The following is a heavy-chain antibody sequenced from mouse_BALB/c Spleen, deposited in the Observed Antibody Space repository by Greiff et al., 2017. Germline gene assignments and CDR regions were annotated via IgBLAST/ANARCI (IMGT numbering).Heavy chain of an antibody. CDR2: IYPSDSYT. CDR1: GYTFTSYW. D-gene: IGHD2-1*01. J-gene: IGHJ4*01. Sequence: QVQLQQPGAELVRPGASVKLSCKASGYTFTSYWINWVKQRPGQGLEWIGNIYPSDSYTNYNQKFKDKATLTVDKSSSTAYMQLSSPTSEDSAVYYCTRDGNYGDYYAMDYWGQGTSVTVSS. CDR3: TRDGNYGDYYAMDY. V-gene: IGHV1-69*02.